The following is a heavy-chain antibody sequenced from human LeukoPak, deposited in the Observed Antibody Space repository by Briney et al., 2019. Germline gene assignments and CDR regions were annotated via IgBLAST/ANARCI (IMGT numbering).Heavy chain of an antibody. D-gene: IGHD2-15*01. CDR1: GGSISSGGYY. J-gene: IGHJ4*02. CDR2: IYYSGTT. CDR3: ARVNSGGWEPNYYFDY. V-gene: IGHV4-31*03. Sequence: SETLSLTCTVSGGSISSGGYYWSWIRQHPGMGLEWIGYIYYSGTTYYNPSLKSRVTISVDKSTNQFSLQVSSVTAADTAVYYCARVNSGGWEPNYYFDYWGQGTLVTVSS.